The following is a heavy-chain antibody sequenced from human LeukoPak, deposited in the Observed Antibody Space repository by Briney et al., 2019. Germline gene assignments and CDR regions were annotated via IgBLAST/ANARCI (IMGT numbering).Heavy chain of an antibody. CDR2: IKPSGGST. Sequence: ASVKVSCKASGYTFTSYYMHWVRQAPGQGLEWMGIIKPSGGSTSYAQKFQGRVTMTRDTSTSTVYMELSSLRSEDTAVYYCARPSYYDSSGYYEFDYWGQGTLVTVSS. D-gene: IGHD3-22*01. V-gene: IGHV1-46*01. CDR3: ARPSYYDSSGYYEFDY. J-gene: IGHJ4*02. CDR1: GYTFTSYY.